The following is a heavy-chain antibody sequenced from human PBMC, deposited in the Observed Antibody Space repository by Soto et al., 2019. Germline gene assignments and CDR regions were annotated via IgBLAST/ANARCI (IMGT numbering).Heavy chain of an antibody. CDR2: INHSGST. Sequence: QVQLQQWGAGLLKPSETLSLTCAVYGGSFSGYYWSWIRQPPGKGLEWIGEINHSGSTNYNPSLKSRVTISVDTSKNQFSLKLSSVTAADTAVYYCARLPGKGYGSGSYYRRWFDPWGQGTLVTVSS. CDR3: ARLPGKGYGSGSYYRRWFDP. D-gene: IGHD3-10*01. CDR1: GGSFSGYY. J-gene: IGHJ5*02. V-gene: IGHV4-34*01.